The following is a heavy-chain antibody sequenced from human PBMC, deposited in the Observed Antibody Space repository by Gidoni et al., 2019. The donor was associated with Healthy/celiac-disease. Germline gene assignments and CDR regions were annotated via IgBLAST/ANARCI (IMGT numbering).Heavy chain of an antibody. CDR2: ISSNGGST. CDR1: GFTCSSYA. Sequence: EVQLVESGGGLVQPGGYLRLSCSASGFTCSSYAMYWVRQAPGKGLEYVSAISSNGGSTYYADSVKGRFTISRDNSKNTLYLQMSSLRAEDTAVYYCVKFGYSGYDYFDYWGQGTLVTVSS. CDR3: VKFGYSGYDYFDY. D-gene: IGHD5-12*01. V-gene: IGHV3-64D*06. J-gene: IGHJ4*02.